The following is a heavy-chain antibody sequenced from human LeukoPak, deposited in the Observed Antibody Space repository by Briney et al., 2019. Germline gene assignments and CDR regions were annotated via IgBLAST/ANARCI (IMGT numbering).Heavy chain of an antibody. V-gene: IGHV3-49*04. J-gene: IGHJ1*01. CDR1: GFTFGDYA. D-gene: IGHD3-22*01. CDR2: IRSKAYGGTT. Sequence: QPGRSLRLSCTASGFTFGDYAMSWVRQAPGKGLEWVGFIRSKAYGGTTEYAASVKGRFTISRDDSKSIAYLQMNSLKTEDTAVYYCTRARWGRSGYYYSRPRPEYFQHWGQGTLVTVSS. CDR3: TRARWGRSGYYYSRPRPEYFQH.